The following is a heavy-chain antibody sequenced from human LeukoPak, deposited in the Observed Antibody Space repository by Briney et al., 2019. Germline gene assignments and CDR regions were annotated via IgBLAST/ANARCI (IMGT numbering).Heavy chain of an antibody. CDR3: AREMPRKYSSSPDAFDI. D-gene: IGHD6-13*01. CDR1: GFTFSSYA. V-gene: IGHV3-30-3*01. J-gene: IGHJ3*02. Sequence: PGRSLRLSCAASGFTFSSYAMHWVRQAPGKGLEWVAVISYDGSNKYYADSVKGRFTISRDNSKNTLYLQMNSLRAEDTAVYYCAREMPRKYSSSPDAFDIWGQGTMVTVSS. CDR2: ISYDGSNK.